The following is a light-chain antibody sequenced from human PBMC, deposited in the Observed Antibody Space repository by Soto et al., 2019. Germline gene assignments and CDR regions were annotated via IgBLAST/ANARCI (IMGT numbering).Light chain of an antibody. J-gene: IGLJ3*02. CDR3: AAWDDSLTGRV. CDR2: NDD. CDR1: GSNIGPNY. V-gene: IGLV1-47*02. Sequence: QSVLTQSPSASGTPEQRITISCSGSGSNIGPNYVYWFQQFPGTAPKLLIYNDDQRPSGVPDRFSGSKSGTSASLGISGLRSEDEADYYCAAWDDSLTGRVFGGGTRSPS.